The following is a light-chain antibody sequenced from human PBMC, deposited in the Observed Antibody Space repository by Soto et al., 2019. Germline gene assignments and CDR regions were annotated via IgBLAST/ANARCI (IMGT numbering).Light chain of an antibody. J-gene: IGKJ5*01. CDR1: QDIRTY. CDR2: DAS. V-gene: IGKV1-33*01. CDR3: QQYDNPPLI. Sequence: IQMTQSPSSLSASVGDRVTITCQATQDIRTYLNWYQQKPGKAPKLLIYDASSLETGVPSRFSGSGSGTDFTFTISSLQPEDFATYYCQQYDNPPLIFGQGTRREIK.